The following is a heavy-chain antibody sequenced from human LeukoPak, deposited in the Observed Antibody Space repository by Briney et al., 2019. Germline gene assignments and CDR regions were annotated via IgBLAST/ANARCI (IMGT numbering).Heavy chain of an antibody. V-gene: IGHV4-34*01. CDR2: INHSGST. D-gene: IGHD5-18*01. Sequence: SETLSLTCAVYGGSFSGYYWSWIRQPPGKGLGWIGEINHSGSTNYNPSLKSRVTISVDTSKNQFSLKLSSVTAADTAVYYCARESGGYSYGLEPFDYWGQGTLVTVSS. CDR1: GGSFSGYY. J-gene: IGHJ4*02. CDR3: ARESGGYSYGLEPFDY.